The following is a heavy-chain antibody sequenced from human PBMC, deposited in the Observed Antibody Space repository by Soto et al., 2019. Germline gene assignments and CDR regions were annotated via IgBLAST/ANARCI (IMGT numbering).Heavy chain of an antibody. CDR3: ASPYFSWPATFGY. J-gene: IGHJ4*02. CDR2: INSDGSST. V-gene: IGHV3-74*01. CDR1: GFTFISYW. Sequence: GGSLRLSCAASGFTFISYWMHSVRQAPGKGLVWVSRINSDGSSTSYADSVKGRFTISRDNAKNTLYLQMNSLRAEDTAVYYCASPYFSWPATFGYWGQGTLVTVSS. D-gene: IGHD1-26*01.